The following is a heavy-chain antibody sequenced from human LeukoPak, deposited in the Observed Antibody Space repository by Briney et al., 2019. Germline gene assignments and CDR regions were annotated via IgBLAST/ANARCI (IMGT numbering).Heavy chain of an antibody. CDR1: GGSISSYY. CDR2: IYYSGST. Sequence: SETLSLTCTVSGGSISSYYWSWVRQPPGKGLEWIGYIYYSGSTNYNPSLKSRVTISVDTSKNQFSLKLSSVTAADTAVYYCARHYNLRDFWSGYYTGEGYFDYWGQGTLVTVSS. V-gene: IGHV4-59*08. CDR3: ARHYNLRDFWSGYYTGEGYFDY. D-gene: IGHD3-3*01. J-gene: IGHJ4*02.